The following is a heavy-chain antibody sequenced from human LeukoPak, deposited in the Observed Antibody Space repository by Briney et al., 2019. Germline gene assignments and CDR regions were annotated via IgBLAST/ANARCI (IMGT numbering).Heavy chain of an antibody. Sequence: SETLSLTCAVYSGSFSGFYWTWIRQPPGKGLEWIGYIYYSGSTYYNPSLKSRVTISVDTSKNQFSLKLSSVTAADTAVYYCASPRTGDSWWYFDLWGRGTLVTVSS. J-gene: IGHJ2*01. CDR1: SGSFSGFY. CDR2: IYYSGST. D-gene: IGHD7-27*01. V-gene: IGHV4-34*01. CDR3: ASPRTGDSWWYFDL.